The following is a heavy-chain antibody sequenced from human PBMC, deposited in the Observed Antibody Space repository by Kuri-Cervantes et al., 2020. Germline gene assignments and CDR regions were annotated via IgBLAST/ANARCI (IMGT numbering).Heavy chain of an antibody. CDR2: ISGSGGST. CDR3: ATGVSPSDYGDLPLDY. J-gene: IGHJ4*02. V-gene: IGHV3-23*01. CDR1: GFTFSSYA. Sequence: GGSLRLSCAASGFTFSSYAMSWVRQAPGKGLEWVAGISGSGGSTFYADAVKGRFTISRDNFKDTLSLQMNSLKAEDTAVYYCATGVSPSDYGDLPLDYWGQGTLVTVSS. D-gene: IGHD4-17*01.